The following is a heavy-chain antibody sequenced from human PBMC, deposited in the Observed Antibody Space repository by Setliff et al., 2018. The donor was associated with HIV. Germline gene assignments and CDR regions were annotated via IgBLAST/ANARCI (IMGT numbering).Heavy chain of an antibody. CDR3: ARDRRPAGINYGYGYLDD. Sequence: ASVKVSCKASGYSFTNYYIHWVRQAPGQGLEWMGVINPSSGDTLYAQNFQGRVTVTRDTSASTAYMELSSLRSEDTAVYYCARDRRPAGINYGYGYLDDWGQGTLVTRLL. V-gene: IGHV1-46*01. CDR2: INPSSGDT. CDR1: GYSFTNYY. D-gene: IGHD2-2*02. J-gene: IGHJ4*02.